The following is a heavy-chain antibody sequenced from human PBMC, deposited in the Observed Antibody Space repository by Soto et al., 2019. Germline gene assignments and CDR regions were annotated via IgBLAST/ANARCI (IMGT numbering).Heavy chain of an antibody. CDR1: GFTFSSYA. CDR2: ISGSGGST. CDR3: AKDRATMIVVVITC. V-gene: IGHV3-23*01. D-gene: IGHD3-22*01. J-gene: IGHJ4*02. Sequence: PGGSLRLSCAASGFTFSSYAMSWFRQAPGKGLEWVSAISGSGGSTYYADSVKGRFTISRDNSKNTLYLQVNSLRAEDTAVYYCAKDRATMIVVVITCWGQGTLVTVSS.